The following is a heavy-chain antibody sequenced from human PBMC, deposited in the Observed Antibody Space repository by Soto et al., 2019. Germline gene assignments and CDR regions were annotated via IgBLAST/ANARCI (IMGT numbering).Heavy chain of an antibody. V-gene: IGHV3-33*01. CDR3: ARVRGDGSTWSSGMDV. CDR1: GFTFSSYG. J-gene: IGHJ6*02. CDR2: IWYDGSNK. D-gene: IGHD6-13*01. Sequence: GGSLRLSCAASGFTFSSYGMHGVRQAPGKGLEWVAVIWYDGSNKYYADSVKGRFTISRDNSKNTLYLQMNSLRAEDTAVYYCARVRGDGSTWSSGMDVWGQGTTVTVS.